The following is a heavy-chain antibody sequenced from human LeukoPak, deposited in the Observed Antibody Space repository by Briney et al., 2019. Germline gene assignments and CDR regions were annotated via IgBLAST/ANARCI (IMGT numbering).Heavy chain of an antibody. Sequence: PGRSLRLSCATSGFTFSIYSMHWVRQAPGKGLDWVAVISNDGTNEYYADSVKGRFTISRDNSKNTLYLQMNSLRAEDTAVYYCASGYSGYDYPPSFDYWGQGTLVTVSS. CDR3: ASGYSGYDYPPSFDY. J-gene: IGHJ4*02. CDR2: ISNDGTNE. D-gene: IGHD5-12*01. CDR1: GFTFSIYS. V-gene: IGHV3-30-3*01.